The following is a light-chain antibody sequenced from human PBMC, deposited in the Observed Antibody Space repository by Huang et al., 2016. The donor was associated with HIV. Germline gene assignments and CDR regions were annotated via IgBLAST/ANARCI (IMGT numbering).Light chain of an antibody. CDR3: LQCYNLPYS. CDR1: QSITTY. CDR2: ATS. Sequence: DIQMTQSPPSLSASLGDRVTITCLASQSITTYLIEYRHKPWEAPELLIHATSTLQNGVPCRCSGGCSGRDFTLTIINLQREDVACYYCLQCYNLPYSFGRGTKVDIK. J-gene: IGKJ2*01. V-gene: IGKV1-39*01.